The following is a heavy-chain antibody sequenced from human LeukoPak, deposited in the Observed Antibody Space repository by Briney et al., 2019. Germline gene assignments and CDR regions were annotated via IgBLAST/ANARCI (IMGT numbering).Heavy chain of an antibody. CDR1: GYTFIDYY. V-gene: IGHV1-2*02. CDR2: INSNSGST. CDR3: VRQVSDY. Sequence: ASVKVSCKASGYTFIDYYIHWVRQAPGQGLEWMGWINSNSGSTNYAQKFQGRVTMTRDTSISTAYMELSRLRSDDTAVYYCVRQVSDYWGQGTLVTVSS. J-gene: IGHJ4*02. D-gene: IGHD1-14*01.